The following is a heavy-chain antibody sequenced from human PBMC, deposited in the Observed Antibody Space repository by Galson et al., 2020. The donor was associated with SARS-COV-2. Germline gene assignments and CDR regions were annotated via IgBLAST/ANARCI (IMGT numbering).Heavy chain of an antibody. J-gene: IGHJ4*02. V-gene: IGHV3-33*01. CDR2: IWYNGRNK. D-gene: IGHD1-26*01. CDR3: AREGGSGIVAVPIDY. CDR1: GFTFSDCD. Sequence: GESLKISCAASGFTFSDCDMHWVRQAPGKGLEWVAVIWYNGRNKYYADSVKGRFTISRDNSKNTLYLQMNSLRAEDTAVYYCAREGGSGIVAVPIDYWGQGTLGVVSA.